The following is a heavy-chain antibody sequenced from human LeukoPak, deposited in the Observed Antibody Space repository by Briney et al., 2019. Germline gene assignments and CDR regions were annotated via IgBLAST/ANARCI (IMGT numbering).Heavy chain of an antibody. D-gene: IGHD2-2*01. CDR3: ARTGFDIVVVPAARFDP. CDR2: IYHSGST. Sequence: SETLSLTCAVSGYSISSGYYWGWIRQPPGKGLEWIGSIYHSGSTYYNPSLKSRVTISVDTSKNQFSLKLSSVTAADTAVYYCARTGFDIVVVPAARFDPWGQGTLVTVSS. V-gene: IGHV4-38-2*01. CDR1: GYSISSGYY. J-gene: IGHJ5*02.